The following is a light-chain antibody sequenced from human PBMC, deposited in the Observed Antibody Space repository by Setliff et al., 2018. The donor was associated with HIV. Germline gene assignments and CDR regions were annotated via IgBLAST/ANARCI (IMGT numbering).Light chain of an antibody. CDR1: SSDVGTYNL. V-gene: IGLV2-23*02. J-gene: IGLJ1*01. CDR3: CSYADTTRSYV. CDR2: EVS. Sequence: QSALAQPASVSGSPGQSITISCTGTSSDVGTYNLVSWYQQYPGKVPKLVIFEVSKRPSGVSHRFSGSKSGNTASLTMSGLQAEDEADYYCCSYADTTRSYVFGTGTKVTVL.